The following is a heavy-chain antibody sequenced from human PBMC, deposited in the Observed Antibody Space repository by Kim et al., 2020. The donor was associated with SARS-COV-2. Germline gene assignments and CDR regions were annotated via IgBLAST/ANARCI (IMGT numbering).Heavy chain of an antibody. CDR3: AASGYSYGNGVDY. CDR2: IYYSGST. V-gene: IGHV4-59*13. D-gene: IGHD5-18*01. CDR1: GGSISSYY. J-gene: IGHJ4*02. Sequence: SETLSLTCTVSGGSISSYYWSWIRQPPGKGLEWIGYIYYSGSTNYNPSLKSRVTISVDTSKNQFSLKLSSVTAADTAVYYCAASGYSYGNGVDYWGQGTLVTVSS.